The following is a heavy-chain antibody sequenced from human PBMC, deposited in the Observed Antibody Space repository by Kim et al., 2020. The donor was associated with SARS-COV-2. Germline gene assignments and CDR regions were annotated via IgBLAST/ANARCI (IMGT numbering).Heavy chain of an antibody. J-gene: IGHJ4*02. Sequence: GLFTISRDNHKNTLYLQMNSLRDEDTAVYYCAKADVLRYFDWLSHYFDYWGQGTLVTVSS. D-gene: IGHD3-9*01. CDR3: AKADVLRYFDWLSHYFDY. V-gene: IGHV3-23*01.